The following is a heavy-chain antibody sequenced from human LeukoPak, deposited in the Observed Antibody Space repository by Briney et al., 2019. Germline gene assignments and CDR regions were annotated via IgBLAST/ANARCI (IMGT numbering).Heavy chain of an antibody. CDR1: GFTFSSNA. D-gene: IGHD6-6*01. J-gene: IGHJ6*02. CDR3: ASSIASDSYYYGMDV. Sequence: GGSLRLSCAASGFTFSSNAMHWVRQAPGKGLEWVAVISYDGSNKYYADSVKGRFTISRDNSKNTLYLQMNSLRAEDTAVYYCASSIASDSYYYGMDVWGQGTTVTVSS. V-gene: IGHV3-30-3*01. CDR2: ISYDGSNK.